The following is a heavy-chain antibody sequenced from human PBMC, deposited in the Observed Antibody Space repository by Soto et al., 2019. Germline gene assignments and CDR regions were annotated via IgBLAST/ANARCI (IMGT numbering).Heavy chain of an antibody. CDR3: ATVAPTDSDYYYSGMDV. Sequence: QVQLVQSGAEVKKPVASVKVSCEASGYMFISWVRQAPGQGLEWMGWISAYTGSTHYAERFQGRVTMTTDTSTSTAYMELRSLTSDDTAVYYCATVAPTDSDYYYSGMDVWGQGTTVTVSS. D-gene: IGHD3-22*01. V-gene: IGHV1-18*01. J-gene: IGHJ6*02. CDR1: GYMF. CDR2: ISAYTGST.